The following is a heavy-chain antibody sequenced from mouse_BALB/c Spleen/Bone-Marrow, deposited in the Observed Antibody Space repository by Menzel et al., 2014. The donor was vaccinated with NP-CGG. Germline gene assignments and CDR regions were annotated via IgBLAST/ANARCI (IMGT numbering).Heavy chain of an antibody. CDR2: ILPGSGRT. CDR1: GYTFSSYW. J-gene: IGHJ3*01. Sequence: VQLQEPGAELMKPGPSVKISCKVTGYTFSSYWIERVKQRPGHGLEWIGEILPGSGRTNYNEKFKVKATFTADTASSPACMQRSRLTAEYSAVYYCGREFAYWGQGTLVTVAA. V-gene: IGHV1-9*01. CDR3: GREFAY.